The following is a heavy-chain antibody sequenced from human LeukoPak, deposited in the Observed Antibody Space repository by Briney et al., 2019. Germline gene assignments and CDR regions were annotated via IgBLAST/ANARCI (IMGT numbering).Heavy chain of an antibody. J-gene: IGHJ3*02. CDR1: GFTFSSYW. CDR3: ARFLLGTGAFDI. D-gene: IGHD3-16*01. V-gene: IGHV3-48*02. Sequence: GGSLRLSCAASGFTFSSYWMHWVRQAPGKGLEWVSYISTSSTTIYYADSVKGRFTISRDNAKNSLYLQMNSLRDEDTAVYYCARFLLGTGAFDIWGQGTMVTVSS. CDR2: ISTSSTTI.